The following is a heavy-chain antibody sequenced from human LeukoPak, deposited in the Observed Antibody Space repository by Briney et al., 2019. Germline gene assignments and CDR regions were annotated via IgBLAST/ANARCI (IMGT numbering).Heavy chain of an antibody. D-gene: IGHD3-22*01. CDR3: ARDILSRDYYDSSGYLGY. V-gene: IGHV1-2*02. CDR2: INPNSGGT. Sequence: ASVKVSCKASGYTFTRYYMHWVRQAPGQGLEWMGWINPNSGGTNYAQKFQGRVTMTRDTSISTAYMELSRLRSDDTAVYYCARDILSRDYYDSSGYLGYWGQGTLVTVSS. CDR1: GYTFTRYY. J-gene: IGHJ4*02.